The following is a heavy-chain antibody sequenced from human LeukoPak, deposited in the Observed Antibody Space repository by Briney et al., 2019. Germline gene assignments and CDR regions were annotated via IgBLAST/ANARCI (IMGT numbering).Heavy chain of an antibody. D-gene: IGHD5-18*01. CDR1: GFTFGDYA. Sequence: AGGSLRLSCTASGFTFGDYAMSWFRQAPGKGLEWVGFIRSKAYGGATEYAASVKGRFTISRDDSKSIAYLQMNSLKTEDTAVYYCTRDADTAMAAPFDYWGQGTLVIVSS. J-gene: IGHJ4*02. CDR2: IRSKAYGGAT. V-gene: IGHV3-49*03. CDR3: TRDADTAMAAPFDY.